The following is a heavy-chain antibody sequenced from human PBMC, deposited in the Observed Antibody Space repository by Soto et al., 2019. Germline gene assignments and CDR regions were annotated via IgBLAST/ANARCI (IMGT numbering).Heavy chain of an antibody. J-gene: IGHJ4*02. CDR2: IYWDDDK. CDR3: ALTPPGSAGYYSDQFDY. CDR1: GFSLSTSGVG. V-gene: IGHV2-5*02. Sequence: QITLKESGPTLVKPTQTLTLTCTFSGFSLSTSGVGVGWIRQPPGKALEWLALIYWDDDKRYSPSLKSRLTITKDTSKNQVVLTMTNMDPVDTATYYCALTPPGSAGYYSDQFDYWGQGTLVTVSS. D-gene: IGHD3-22*01.